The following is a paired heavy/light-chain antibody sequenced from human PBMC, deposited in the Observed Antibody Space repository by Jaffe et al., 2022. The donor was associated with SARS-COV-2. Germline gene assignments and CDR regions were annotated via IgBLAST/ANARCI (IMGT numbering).Light chain of an antibody. Sequence: DIQMTQSPSSLSASVGDRVTITCRASQSISTYLNWYQQKPGKAPKLLIYTASSLQSGVPSRFSGSGSGTDFTLTISSLQPEDFATYHCQQSYSTPLTFGGGTKVESK. J-gene: IGKJ4*01. CDR3: QQSYSTPLT. V-gene: IGKV1-39*01. CDR2: TAS. CDR1: QSISTY.
Heavy chain of an antibody. V-gene: IGHV5-51*01. CDR2: IYPGDSDT. Sequence: EVQLVQSGAEVKKPGESLKISCKGSGYSFTSYWIGWVRQMPGKGLEWMGVIYPGDSDTRYSPSFQGQVTISADKSISTAYLQWSSLKASDTAMYYCATHMGAGGKGPVRGFDPWGQGTLVTVSS. D-gene: IGHD3-16*01. J-gene: IGHJ5*02. CDR3: ATHMGAGGKGPVRGFDP. CDR1: GYSFTSYW.